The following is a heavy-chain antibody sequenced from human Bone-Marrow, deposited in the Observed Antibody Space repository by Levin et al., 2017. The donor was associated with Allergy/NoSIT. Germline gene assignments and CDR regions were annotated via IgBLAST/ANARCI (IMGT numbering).Heavy chain of an antibody. CDR2: ISSSATTT. V-gene: IGHV3-23*01. CDR1: GFRFNNYA. CDR3: AIAGTSSPNFDL. J-gene: IGHJ4*02. Sequence: PGGSLRLSCAASGFRFNNYAVSWVRQAPGKGPEWVSAISSSATTTYYADSVRGRFTISRDNSRNTLSLQMDGLSPEDTAIYYCAIAGTSSPNFDLWGQGTLVTVSS.